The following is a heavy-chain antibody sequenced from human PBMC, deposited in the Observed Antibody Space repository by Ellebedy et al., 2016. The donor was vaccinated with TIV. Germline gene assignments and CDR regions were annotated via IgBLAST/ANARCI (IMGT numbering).Heavy chain of an antibody. Sequence: SETLSLXCTVSGGSINNYLWDWIRQPAGKGLEWIGRIYTTNGITNYNPSLKSRVTISVDTSKNQFSLKLTSMTAADTAVYYCAREGPNWGVPFDYWGQGTLVTVSS. CDR1: GGSINNYL. J-gene: IGHJ4*02. CDR3: AREGPNWGVPFDY. D-gene: IGHD7-27*01. CDR2: IYTTNGIT. V-gene: IGHV4-4*07.